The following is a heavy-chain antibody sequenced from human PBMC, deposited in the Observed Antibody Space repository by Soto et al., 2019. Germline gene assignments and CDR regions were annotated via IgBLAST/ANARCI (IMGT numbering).Heavy chain of an antibody. V-gene: IGHV1-2*02. J-gene: IGHJ6*02. CDR3: ARTQGYCTNGVCSNYHYYGMDV. CDR2: INPNSGVT. D-gene: IGHD2-8*01. Sequence: ASVKVSCKASGYTFTGNYMHWVRQAPGQGLEWMGWINPNSGVTNYAQKFQGRVSMTRDTSISTAYMELSRLTSDDTAVYYCARTQGYCTNGVCSNYHYYGMDVWGQGTTVTVSS. CDR1: GYTFTGNY.